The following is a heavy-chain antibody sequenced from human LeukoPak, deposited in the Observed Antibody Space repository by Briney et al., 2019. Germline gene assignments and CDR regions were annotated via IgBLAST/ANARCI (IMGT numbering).Heavy chain of an antibody. V-gene: IGHV3-48*03. CDR3: ARVEQQPGVQH. Sequence: GGSLRLSCAASGFTFGSYEMNWVRQAPGKGLEWVSYISSSGSTIYYADSVKGRFTVSRDNAKNSLYLQMNSLRAEDTAVYYCARVEQQPGVQHWGQGTLVTVSS. CDR2: ISSSGSTI. J-gene: IGHJ1*01. D-gene: IGHD6-13*01. CDR1: GFTFGSYE.